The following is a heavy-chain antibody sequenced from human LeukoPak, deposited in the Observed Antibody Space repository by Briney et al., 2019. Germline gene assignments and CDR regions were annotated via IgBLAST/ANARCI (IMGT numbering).Heavy chain of an antibody. D-gene: IGHD3-9*01. J-gene: IGHJ4*02. CDR2: ISSSGSTI. Sequence: GGSLRLSCAASGFTFSDYYMSWIRQAPGKGLEWVSYISSSGSTIYYADSVKGRFAISRDNAKNSLYLQMNSLRAEDTAVYYCARDGLYFDWLEDYWGQGTLVTVSS. CDR3: ARDGLYFDWLEDY. V-gene: IGHV3-11*01. CDR1: GFTFSDYY.